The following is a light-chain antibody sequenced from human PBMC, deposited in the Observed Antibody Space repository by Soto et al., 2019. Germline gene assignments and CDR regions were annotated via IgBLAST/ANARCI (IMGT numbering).Light chain of an antibody. CDR1: SSDVGGYNY. J-gene: IGLJ1*01. V-gene: IGLV2-14*01. CDR2: EVS. CDR3: SSYTSSSTLPYV. Sequence: QSALTQPASVSGSPGQSITISCTGTSSDVGGYNYVSWYQQHPGKAPKLMIYEVSNRPSGASNRFSGSKSGNTASLTISGLQAEDEADYYCSSYTSSSTLPYVFGTGTKVTVL.